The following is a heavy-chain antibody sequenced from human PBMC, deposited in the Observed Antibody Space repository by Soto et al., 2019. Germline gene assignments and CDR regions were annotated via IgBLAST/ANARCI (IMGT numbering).Heavy chain of an antibody. D-gene: IGHD5-12*01. CDR1: GFTFSNFA. CDR3: AKGVPSGYRGYDR. Sequence: GGSLRLSCAGSGFTFSNFAMSWVRQAPGKGLEWVSAISGSGTNTYYADSVKGRCTISRDNSKNTLYLQMNSLRADDTALYYCAKGVPSGYRGYDRWGEGT. J-gene: IGHJ4*02. CDR2: ISGSGTNT. V-gene: IGHV3-23*01.